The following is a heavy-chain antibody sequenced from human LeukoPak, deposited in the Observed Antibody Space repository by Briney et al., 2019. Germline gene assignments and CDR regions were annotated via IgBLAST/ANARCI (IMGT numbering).Heavy chain of an antibody. D-gene: IGHD3-22*01. J-gene: IGHJ4*02. Sequence: PGGSLRLSCAASGFTFSSYGMHWVRQAPGKGLEWVAVIWYDGSNRYYADSVKGRFTISRDNSKNTLYLQMNSLRAEDTAVYYCAKDGKSYDSSGYYPFDYWGQGTLVTVSS. CDR3: AKDGKSYDSSGYYPFDY. V-gene: IGHV3-33*06. CDR1: GFTFSSYG. CDR2: IWYDGSNR.